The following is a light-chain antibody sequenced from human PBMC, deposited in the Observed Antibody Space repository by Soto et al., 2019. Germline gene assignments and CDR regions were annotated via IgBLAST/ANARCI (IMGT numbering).Light chain of an antibody. CDR2: KAS. J-gene: IGKJ1*01. Sequence: IQMTQSPSSLSASVGDRVTITCRASKNISSWLAWYQQKPGKAAKLLLYKASTLKSGVPSRFSGSGSGTELTLTISSLQPDDFATYYYQQYNSYSEAFGQGTKVDI. CDR3: QQYNSYSEA. V-gene: IGKV1-5*03. CDR1: KNISSW.